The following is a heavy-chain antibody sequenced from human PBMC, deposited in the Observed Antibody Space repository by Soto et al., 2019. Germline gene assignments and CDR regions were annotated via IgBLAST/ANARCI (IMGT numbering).Heavy chain of an antibody. CDR1: GYSITAVGYY. Sequence: SETLSLTCFVSGYSITAVGYYWSWIRHHPGKGLEWIGSFYSSGSIIYNPSLRSRVSISGDTSSNQFSMSLTSVTAADTARYYCARMYSSGSGWFNXWGQGTMVTVSX. D-gene: IGHD6-19*01. CDR3: ARMYSSGSGWFNX. V-gene: IGHV4-31*03. J-gene: IGHJ5*02. CDR2: FYSSGSI.